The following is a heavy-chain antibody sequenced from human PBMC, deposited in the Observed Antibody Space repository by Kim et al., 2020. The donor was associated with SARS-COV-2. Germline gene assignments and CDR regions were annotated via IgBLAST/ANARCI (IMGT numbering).Heavy chain of an antibody. CDR2: IKSKTDGGTT. J-gene: IGHJ4*02. CDR1: GFTFSNAW. Sequence: GGSLRLSCAASGFTFSNAWMSWVRQAPGKGLEWVGRIKSKTDGGTTDYAAPVKGRFTISRDDSKNTLYLQMNSLKTEDTAVYYCTTSLRGRNYYDSSGYYYFDYWGQGTLVTVSS. V-gene: IGHV3-15*01. CDR3: TTSLRGRNYYDSSGYYYFDY. D-gene: IGHD3-22*01.